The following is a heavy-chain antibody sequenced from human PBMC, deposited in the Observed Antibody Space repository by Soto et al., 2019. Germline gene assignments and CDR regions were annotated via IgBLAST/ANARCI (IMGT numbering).Heavy chain of an antibody. J-gene: IGHJ6*02. D-gene: IGHD6-13*01. CDR1: GGTFSSYA. V-gene: IGHV1-69*06. CDR2: IIPIFGTA. Sequence: QVQLVQSGAEVKKPGSSVKVSCKASGGTFSSYAISWVRQAPGQGLEWMGGIIPIFGTANYAQKFQGRVTITADKSTSTAYMELRSLGSEDTAVSYCARHRTAAACTFYYYYGMDVWGQGTTVTVSS. CDR3: ARHRTAAACTFYYYYGMDV.